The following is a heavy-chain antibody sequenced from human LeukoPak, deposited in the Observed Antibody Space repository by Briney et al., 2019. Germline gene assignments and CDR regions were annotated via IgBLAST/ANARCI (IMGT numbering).Heavy chain of an antibody. CDR1: GFTFSNYE. CDR3: AREGSTLGSYGSGSYYNLDY. CDR2: ITSSGSTI. J-gene: IGHJ4*02. V-gene: IGHV3-48*03. Sequence: GGSLRLSCAASGFTFSNYEMNWVRQAPGKGLEWVSKITSSGSTIYYADSVKGRFTISRDNAKNPLNLQMNSLRAEDTAVYYCAREGSTLGSYGSGSYYNLDYWGRGTLLTVSS. D-gene: IGHD3-10*01.